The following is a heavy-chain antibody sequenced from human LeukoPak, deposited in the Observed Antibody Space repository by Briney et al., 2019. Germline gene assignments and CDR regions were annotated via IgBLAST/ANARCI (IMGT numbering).Heavy chain of an antibody. Sequence: SETLSLTCAVSGGSISSSNWWSWVRQPPGKGLEWIGEIYHSASTNYNPSLKSRVTISVDKSKNQFSLKLSSVTAADTAVYYCARVRNDILTGYYLFDYWGQGTRVTVSS. CDR2: IYHSAST. CDR3: ARVRNDILTGYYLFDY. CDR1: GGSISSSNW. V-gene: IGHV4-4*02. J-gene: IGHJ4*02. D-gene: IGHD3-9*01.